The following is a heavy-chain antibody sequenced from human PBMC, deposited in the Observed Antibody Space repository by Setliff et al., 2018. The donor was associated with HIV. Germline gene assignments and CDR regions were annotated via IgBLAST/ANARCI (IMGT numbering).Heavy chain of an antibody. CDR1: GGSISRSTYY. J-gene: IGHJ6*03. V-gene: IGHV4-39*01. CDR2: IYFRGDT. D-gene: IGHD2-8*01. Sequence: PSETLSLTCTVSGGSISRSTYYWGWIRQPPGKGLEWIGNIYFRGDTYYNPSLKTRVTISVDTSKNQFSLKLRSVTAADTAVYYCARSRPRSMDFYMDVWGKGTTVTVSS. CDR3: ARSRPRSMDFYMDV.